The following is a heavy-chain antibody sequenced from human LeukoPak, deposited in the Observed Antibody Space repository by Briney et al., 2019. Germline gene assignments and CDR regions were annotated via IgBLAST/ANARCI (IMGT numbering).Heavy chain of an antibody. CDR1: GFTFSDSY. CDR2: ISGSGTIM. V-gene: IGHV3-11*04. CDR3: ARGWWNYVS. J-gene: IGHJ4*02. Sequence: PGGSLRLSCAASGFTFSDSYMTWIRQAPGQGLEWVSYISGSGTIMYYADSVKGRFTISRDNAKNSLFLQMNSLRAEDTAVYYCARGWWNYVSWGQGTLVTVSS. D-gene: IGHD1-7*01.